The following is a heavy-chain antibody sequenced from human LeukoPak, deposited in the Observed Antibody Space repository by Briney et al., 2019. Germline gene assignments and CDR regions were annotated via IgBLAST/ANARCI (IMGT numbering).Heavy chain of an antibody. J-gene: IGHJ4*02. CDR2: ISGSGGST. V-gene: IGHV3-23*01. Sequence: GGSLRLSCAASGFTFSSYAMSWVRQAPGNGLEWVSAISGSGGSTYYADSVKGWFTISRDNSKNTLYLQMNSLRAEDTAVYYCANSIFELAVADPYFDYWGQGTLVTVSS. D-gene: IGHD6-19*01. CDR1: GFTFSSYA. CDR3: ANSIFELAVADPYFDY.